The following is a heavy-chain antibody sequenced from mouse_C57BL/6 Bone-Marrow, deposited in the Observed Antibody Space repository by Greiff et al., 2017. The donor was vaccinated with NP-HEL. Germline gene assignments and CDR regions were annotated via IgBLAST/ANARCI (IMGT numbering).Heavy chain of an antibody. V-gene: IGHV14-4*01. J-gene: IGHJ4*01. D-gene: IGHD1-1*01. CDR3: TTGGSSPYAMDY. CDR1: GFTITDDY. CDR2: IDPENGDT. Sequence: EVQLQQSGAELVRPGASVKLSCTVSGFTITDDYMHWVKQRPEQGLEWIGWIDPENGDTEYAPKFQGKATITADTSSNTAYLQLSSLTSEDTAVYYGTTGGSSPYAMDYWGQGTSVTVSS.